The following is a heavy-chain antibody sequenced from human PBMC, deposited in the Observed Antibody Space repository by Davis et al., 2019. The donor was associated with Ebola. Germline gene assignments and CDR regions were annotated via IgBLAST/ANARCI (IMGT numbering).Heavy chain of an antibody. V-gene: IGHV3-48*02. J-gene: IGHJ4*02. CDR2: ISSSGSTT. CDR1: GFTFSSYG. Sequence: GGSLRLSCAASGFTFSSYGMNWVRQAPGKGLEWVSYISSSGSTTYYADSVKGRFTISRDNAKNSLYLQMNSLRDEGTAVYYCARSTRAGYSSGWNDYWGQGTLVTVSS. D-gene: IGHD6-19*01. CDR3: ARSTRAGYSSGWNDY.